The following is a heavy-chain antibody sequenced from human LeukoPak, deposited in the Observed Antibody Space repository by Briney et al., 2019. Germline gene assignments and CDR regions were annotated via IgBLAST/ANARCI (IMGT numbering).Heavy chain of an antibody. J-gene: IGHJ4*02. V-gene: IGHV3-21*04. CDR1: GFTFTSYG. CDR2: ISSSSSYI. D-gene: IGHD4-11*01. CDR3: AKVASNYDFDY. Sequence: GGSLRLSCAASGFTFTSYGIHWVRQAPGKGLEWVSSISSSSSYIYYADSVKGRFTISRDNANNSLYLQMNSLRAEDTALYYCAKVASNYDFDYWGQGTLVTVSS.